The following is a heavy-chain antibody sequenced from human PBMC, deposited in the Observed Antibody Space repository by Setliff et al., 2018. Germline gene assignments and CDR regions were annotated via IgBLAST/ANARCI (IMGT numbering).Heavy chain of an antibody. CDR3: ARNPDFLQYSFDL. J-gene: IGHJ2*01. V-gene: IGHV4-39*07. Sequence: PSETLSLTCTVSGDSINIYPYYWGWIRQSPGKGREWIGNIYYTGITYYNPSLKSRVTISEDTSKNHFSLKLTSVTAADAAAYYCARNPDFLQYSFDLWARGTLVTVST. D-gene: IGHD5-12*01. CDR2: IYYTGIT. CDR1: GDSINIYPYY.